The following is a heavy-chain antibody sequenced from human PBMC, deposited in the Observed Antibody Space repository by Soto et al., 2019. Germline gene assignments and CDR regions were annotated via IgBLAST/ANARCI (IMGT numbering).Heavy chain of an antibody. D-gene: IGHD2-2*01. J-gene: IGHJ6*03. CDR2: IKQDGSEK. CDR1: GFTFSSYW. Sequence: GGSLRLSCAASGFTFSSYWMSWVRQAPGKGLEWVANIKQDGSEKYYVDSVKGRFTISRDNAKNSLYLQMNSLRAEDTAVYYCASSPPRIVVVPGYYYMDVWGKGTTVTVSS. CDR3: ASSPPRIVVVPGYYYMDV. V-gene: IGHV3-7*01.